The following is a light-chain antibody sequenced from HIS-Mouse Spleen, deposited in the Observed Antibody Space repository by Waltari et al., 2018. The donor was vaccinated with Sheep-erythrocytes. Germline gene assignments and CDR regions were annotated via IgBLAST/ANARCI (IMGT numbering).Light chain of an antibody. CDR1: KLGDKY. CDR3: QAWDSSTVV. CDR2: QDS. Sequence: SYELTQPPSVSVSPGQTASITCSGDKLGDKYACGYHQKPGQSPVLVTYQDSKRPSGIPERFAGSNSGKTATLTIGGTQAMDEADYYCQAWDSSTVVFGGGTKLTVL. J-gene: IGLJ2*01. V-gene: IGLV3-1*01.